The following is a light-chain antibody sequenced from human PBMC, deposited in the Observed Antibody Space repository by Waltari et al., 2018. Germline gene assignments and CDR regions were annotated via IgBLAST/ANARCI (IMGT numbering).Light chain of an antibody. Sequence: DIVMTQSPDSLAVSLGERATINCKSSQSVLYNSNNKNHLAWYQQKPGQPPKLLIYWASTRESGVPDRFRGSGSGTDFTLTITSLQAEDVAVYYCQQHYSSPPTFGQGTKVEIK. CDR1: QSVLYNSNNKNH. J-gene: IGKJ1*01. CDR2: WAS. V-gene: IGKV4-1*01. CDR3: QQHYSSPPT.